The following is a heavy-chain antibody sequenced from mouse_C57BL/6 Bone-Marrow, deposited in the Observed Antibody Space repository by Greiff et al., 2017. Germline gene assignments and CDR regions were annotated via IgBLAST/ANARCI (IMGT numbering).Heavy chain of an antibody. J-gene: IGHJ2*01. D-gene: IGHD1-1*01. CDR1: GFNFKDYY. CDR2: IDPGNGDT. V-gene: IGHV14-4*01. Sequence: VQLQQSGAELVRPGASVKLSCTASGFNFKDYYMHWVKQRPEQGLEWIGWIDPGNGDTEYASKFQGKATITADTSSNTAYLQLSSLTSEDTAVYYCTNYYGSRYYFDYWGQGTTLTVSS. CDR3: TNYYGSRYYFDY.